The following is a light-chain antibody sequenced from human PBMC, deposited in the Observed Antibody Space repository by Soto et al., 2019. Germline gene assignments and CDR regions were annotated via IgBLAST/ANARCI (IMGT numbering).Light chain of an antibody. CDR2: GAS. V-gene: IGKV1-5*01. J-gene: IGKJ1*01. CDR3: QQYSNSVT. CDR1: QNISPW. Sequence: DIQMTQSPSTLFASVGDRVTIACRASQNISPWLAWYQQKPGKAPKLLIYGASSLEGGVPSRFSGSGSGRDFTHAISSLLPDDFATYYCQQYSNSVTFGQGTKVEIK.